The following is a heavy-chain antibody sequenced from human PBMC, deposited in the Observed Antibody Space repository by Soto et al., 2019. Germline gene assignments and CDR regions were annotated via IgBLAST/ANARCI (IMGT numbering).Heavy chain of an antibody. CDR3: AGDGGDIVATVWDY. Sequence: EVQLVESGGGLVQPGGSLRLSCAASGFTFSSYSMNWVRQAPGKGLEWVSYISSSSSTIYYADSVKGRFTISRDNAKNSLYLQMNSLRAEDTAVYYCAGDGGDIVATVWDYWGQGTLVTVSS. CDR2: ISSSSSTI. V-gene: IGHV3-48*01. J-gene: IGHJ4*02. D-gene: IGHD5-12*01. CDR1: GFTFSSYS.